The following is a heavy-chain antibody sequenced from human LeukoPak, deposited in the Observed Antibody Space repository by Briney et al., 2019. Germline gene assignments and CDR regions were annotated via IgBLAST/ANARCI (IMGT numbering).Heavy chain of an antibody. CDR1: GGSVSSGSYY. Sequence: SETLSLTCTVSGGSVSSGSYYWSCIRQPPGKGLEWIGYIYYSGTTNYNPSRNSPLTISVDTYKNQFSLKLSSVTAADTAVYYCATHPDDYGDPFDYWGQGTLVTVSS. CDR2: IYYSGTT. D-gene: IGHD4-17*01. J-gene: IGHJ4*02. V-gene: IGHV4-61*01. CDR3: ATHPDDYGDPFDY.